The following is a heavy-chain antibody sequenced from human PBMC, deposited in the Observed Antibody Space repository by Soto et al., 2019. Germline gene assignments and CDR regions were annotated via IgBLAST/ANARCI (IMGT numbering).Heavy chain of an antibody. CDR3: ARRGYYYGMDV. J-gene: IGHJ6*02. CDR2: INPRDSDT. CDR1: GYSFSSYW. Sequence: GESLKISCNGSGYSFSSYWIWWVRQMPGKGLEWMGVINPRDSDTRYSSSFQGQVTISADKSISTAYLQWSSLKASDTAMYYCARRGYYYGMDVWGQGTTVTVSS. V-gene: IGHV5-51*01.